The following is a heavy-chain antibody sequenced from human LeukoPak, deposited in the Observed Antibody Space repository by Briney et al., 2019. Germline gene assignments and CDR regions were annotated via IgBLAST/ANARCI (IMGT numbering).Heavy chain of an antibody. CDR2: ISTYNGNT. CDR3: GRGFPPRMYYDRSGYYSYHFDY. Sequence: ASVKVSCKASGYTFTGYYMHWVRQAPGQGLEWMGWISTYNGNTNYPQKLQGRVTMTTDTSTSTAYMELRSLRSDDTAVYYCGRGFPPRMYYDRSGYYSYHFDYWGQGTLVTVSS. D-gene: IGHD3-22*01. J-gene: IGHJ4*02. CDR1: GYTFTGYY. V-gene: IGHV1-18*04.